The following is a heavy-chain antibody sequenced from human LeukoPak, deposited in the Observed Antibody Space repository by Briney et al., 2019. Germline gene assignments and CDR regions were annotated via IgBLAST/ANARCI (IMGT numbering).Heavy chain of an antibody. J-gene: IGHJ4*02. D-gene: IGHD4-17*01. Sequence: PGGSLRLSCAASGSTVSSNYMSWVRQAPGKGLEWVSVIYSGGSTYYADSVKGRFTISRDNSKNTLYLQMNSLRAEDTAVYYCARDFTVTTGYGFDYWGQGTLVTVSS. CDR1: GSTVSSNY. CDR2: IYSGGST. V-gene: IGHV3-66*01. CDR3: ARDFTVTTGYGFDY.